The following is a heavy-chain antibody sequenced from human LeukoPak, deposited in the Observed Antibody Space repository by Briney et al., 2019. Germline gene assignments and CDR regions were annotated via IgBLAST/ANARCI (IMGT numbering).Heavy chain of an antibody. V-gene: IGHV1-46*01. CDR3: ARDSWSGYPYYYYYYMDV. CDR1: GYTFTSYY. D-gene: IGHD3-3*01. J-gene: IGHJ6*03. Sequence: ASVKVSCMASGYTFTSYYMHWVRQAPGQGLEWMGIINPSGGSTSYAQKFQGRVTMTRDMSTSTVYMELSSLRSEDTAVYYCARDSWSGYPYYYYYYMDVWGKGTTVTVSS. CDR2: INPSGGST.